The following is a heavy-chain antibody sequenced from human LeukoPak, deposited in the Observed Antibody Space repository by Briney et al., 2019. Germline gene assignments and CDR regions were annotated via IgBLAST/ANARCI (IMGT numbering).Heavy chain of an antibody. J-gene: IGHJ3*02. CDR2: ISSSSSYT. CDR1: GFTFSDYY. V-gene: IGHV3-11*06. D-gene: IGHD2-2*01. Sequence: GGSLRLSCAASGFTFSDYYMSWIRQAPGKGLEWVSYISSSSSYTNYADSVKGRFTISRDNAKNSLNLQMNSLRAEDTAVYYCASFYPALPATGNAFDIWGQGTMVTVSS. CDR3: ASFYPALPATGNAFDI.